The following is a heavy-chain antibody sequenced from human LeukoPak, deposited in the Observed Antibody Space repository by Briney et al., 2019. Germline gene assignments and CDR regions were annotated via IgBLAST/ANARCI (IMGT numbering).Heavy chain of an antibody. CDR1: RYTLTELS. CDR3: ATYRRDSSGWYSPFGFNAGRFDY. D-gene: IGHD6-19*01. J-gene: IGHJ4*02. CDR2: FDPEDGET. V-gene: IGHV1-24*01. Sequence: GASVKVSCKVSRYTLTELSMHWVRQAPGKGLEWMGGFDPEDGETIYAQKFQGRVTMTEDTSTDTAYMELSSLRSEDTAVYYCATYRRDSSGWYSPFGFNAGRFDYWGQGTLVTVSS.